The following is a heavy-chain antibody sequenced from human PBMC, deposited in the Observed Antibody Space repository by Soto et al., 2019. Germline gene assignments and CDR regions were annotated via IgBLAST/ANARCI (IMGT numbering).Heavy chain of an antibody. V-gene: IGHV3-33*01. D-gene: IGHD3-22*01. CDR1: GFTFSSYG. J-gene: IGHJ4*02. CDR3: ARDSVYYDSSGYYRLDY. Sequence: PGGSLRLSCAASGFTFSSYGMHWVRQAPGKGLEWVAVIWYDGSNKYYADSVKGRFTISRDNSKNTLYLQMNSLRAEDTAVYYCARDSVYYDSSGYYRLDYWGQGTLVTVSS. CDR2: IWYDGSNK.